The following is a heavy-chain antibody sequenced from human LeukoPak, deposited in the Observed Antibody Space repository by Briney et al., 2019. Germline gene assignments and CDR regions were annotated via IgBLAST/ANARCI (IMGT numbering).Heavy chain of an antibody. V-gene: IGHV4-59*01. CDR2: IYYSGST. Sequence: SETLSLTCTVSGGSISSYYWSWVRQPPGKGLERIGYIYYSGSTNYNPSLKSRVTISVDTSKNQFSLKLSSVTAADTAVYYCARWDYDFWSGDAFDIWGQGTMVTVSS. CDR3: ARWDYDFWSGDAFDI. CDR1: GGSISSYY. J-gene: IGHJ3*02. D-gene: IGHD3-3*01.